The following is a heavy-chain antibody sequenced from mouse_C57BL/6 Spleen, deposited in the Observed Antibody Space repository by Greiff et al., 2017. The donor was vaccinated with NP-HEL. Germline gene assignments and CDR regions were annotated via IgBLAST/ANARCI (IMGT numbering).Heavy chain of an antibody. D-gene: IGHD2-1*01. Sequence: VQLQQSGGGLVKPGGSLKLSCAASGFTFSSYAMSWVRQTPEKRLEWVATISDGGSYTYYPDNVKGRFTISRDNAKNNLYLQMSHLKSEDTAMYYCARVYYGNYKYFDVWGTGTTVTVSS. J-gene: IGHJ1*03. CDR1: GFTFSSYA. CDR2: ISDGGSYT. V-gene: IGHV5-4*01. CDR3: ARVYYGNYKYFDV.